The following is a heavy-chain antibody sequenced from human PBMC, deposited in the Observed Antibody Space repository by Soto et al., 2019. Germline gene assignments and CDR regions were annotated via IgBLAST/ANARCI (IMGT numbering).Heavy chain of an antibody. Sequence: GGSLRLSCAASGFTVSSNYMSWVRQAPGKGLEWVSVIYSGGSTYYADSVKGRFTISRDNSKNTLYLQMNSLRAEDTAVYYCARDGMIFGFPYYYGMDVWGQGTTVTVSS. CDR2: IYSGGST. J-gene: IGHJ6*02. CDR1: GFTVSSNY. D-gene: IGHD3-3*01. V-gene: IGHV3-66*01. CDR3: ARDGMIFGFPYYYGMDV.